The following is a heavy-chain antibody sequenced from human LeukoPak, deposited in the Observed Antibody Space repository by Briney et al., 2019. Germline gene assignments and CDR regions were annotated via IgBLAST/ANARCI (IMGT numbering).Heavy chain of an antibody. J-gene: IGHJ6*02. Sequence: SETLSFTCAVYGGSFSGYYWSWIRQPPGKGLEWIGEINHSGSTNYNPSLKSRVTISVDTSKNQFSLKLSSVTAADTAVYYCARGRRWLQLRSHYYYGMDVWGQGTTVTVSS. V-gene: IGHV4-34*01. CDR3: ARGRRWLQLRSHYYYGMDV. D-gene: IGHD5-24*01. CDR2: INHSGST. CDR1: GGSFSGYY.